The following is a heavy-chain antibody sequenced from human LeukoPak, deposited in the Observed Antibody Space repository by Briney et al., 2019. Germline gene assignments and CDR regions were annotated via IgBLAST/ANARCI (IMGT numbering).Heavy chain of an antibody. V-gene: IGHV4-39*07. CDR3: ARLGRRGYSYGYDY. J-gene: IGHJ4*02. Sequence: SETLSLTCTVSGGSISSSSYYWGWIRQPPGKGLEWIGSIYYSGSTNYNPSLKSRVTISVDTSKNQFSLKLNSVTAADTAVYYCARLGRRGYSYGYDYWGQGILVTVSS. D-gene: IGHD5-18*01. CDR1: GGSISSSSYY. CDR2: IYYSGST.